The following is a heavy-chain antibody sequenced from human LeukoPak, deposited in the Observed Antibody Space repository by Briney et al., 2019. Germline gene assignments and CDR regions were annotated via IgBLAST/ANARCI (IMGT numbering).Heavy chain of an antibody. J-gene: IGHJ4*02. D-gene: IGHD3-10*01. CDR1: VGSISSGSHY. CDR3: ATDAYYYGSGSYYAPFDY. Sequence: SQTLSLTSALPVGSISSGSHYWSWIRQPAGKGLEWIGRIYTSGSTNYNPSLKSRVTTSVDTSKTQFSLKLSSVTAADTAVYYCATDAYYYGSGSYYAPFDYWGQGTLVTVSS. CDR2: IYTSGST. V-gene: IGHV4-61*02.